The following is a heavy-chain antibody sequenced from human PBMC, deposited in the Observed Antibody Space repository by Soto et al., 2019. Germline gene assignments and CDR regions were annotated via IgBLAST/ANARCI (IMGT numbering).Heavy chain of an antibody. CDR2: ISSHSSTL. V-gene: IGHV3-48*02. J-gene: IGHJ5*02. CDR3: VRDGSGNLYLNWFDP. Sequence: GGSLRLSCAASGFTFSSYSTNWVRRAPGKGLEWISYISSHSSTLHYADSVKGRFTISRDNAGNSLYLQMNSLRDEDTAVYYCVRDGSGNLYLNWFDPWGRGTLVTVSS. D-gene: IGHD6-19*01. CDR1: GFTFSSYS.